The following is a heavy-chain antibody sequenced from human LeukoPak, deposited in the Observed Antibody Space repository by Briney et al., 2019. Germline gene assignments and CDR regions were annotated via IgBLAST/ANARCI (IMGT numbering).Heavy chain of an antibody. Sequence: ETLSLTCGVNGGSFSGYYWNWVRQAPGKGLEWVSSISGSSSYIYYADSVKGRFSISRDNAKNSLYLQMNSLRAEDTAVYYCARDLLGWELHYFDYWGQGTLVTVSS. D-gene: IGHD1-26*01. CDR1: GGSFSGYY. V-gene: IGHV3-21*01. J-gene: IGHJ4*02. CDR2: ISGSSSYI. CDR3: ARDLLGWELHYFDY.